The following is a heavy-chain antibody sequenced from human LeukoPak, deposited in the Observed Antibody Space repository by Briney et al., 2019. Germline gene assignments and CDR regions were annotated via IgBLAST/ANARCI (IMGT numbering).Heavy chain of an antibody. Sequence: PGGSLRLSCAASGFTFSSHSMNWVRQAPGKGLEWVSYISGSSGSTIHYADSLKGRFTISRDNAKNSLYLQMNSLRAEDTAVYSCARGATLTAADAYYFDYWGQGALVTVSS. CDR1: GFTFSSHS. CDR3: ARGATLTAADAYYFDY. V-gene: IGHV3-48*04. J-gene: IGHJ4*02. CDR2: ISGSSGSTI. D-gene: IGHD6-13*01.